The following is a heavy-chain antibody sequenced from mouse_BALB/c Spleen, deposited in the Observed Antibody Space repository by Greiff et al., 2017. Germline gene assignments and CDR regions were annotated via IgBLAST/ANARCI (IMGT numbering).Heavy chain of an antibody. Sequence: EVMLVESGGGLVKPGGSLKLSCAASGFTFSSYAMSWVRQSPEKRLEWVAEISSGGSYTYYPDTVTGRFTISRDNAKNTLYLEMSSLRSEDTAMYYCAREGYGSSSWFAYWGQGTLVTVSA. CDR3: AREGYGSSSWFAY. J-gene: IGHJ3*01. D-gene: IGHD1-1*01. CDR2: ISSGGSYT. CDR1: GFTFSSYA. V-gene: IGHV5-9-4*01.